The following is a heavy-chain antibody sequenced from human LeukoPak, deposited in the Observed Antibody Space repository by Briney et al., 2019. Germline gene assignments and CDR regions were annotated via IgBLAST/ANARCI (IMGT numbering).Heavy chain of an antibody. V-gene: IGHV3-23*01. CDR3: ARSTIFGVVIPFDY. J-gene: IGHJ4*02. D-gene: IGHD3-3*01. CDR2: ISGSDGRT. CDR1: GFPFSSYA. Sequence: GGTLRLSCAASGFPFSSYAMSWVRQAPGKGLEWVSAISGSDGRTYYADSVKGRFTISRDNAKNSLYLQMNSLRAGDTAVYYCARSTIFGVVIPFDYWGQGTLVTVSS.